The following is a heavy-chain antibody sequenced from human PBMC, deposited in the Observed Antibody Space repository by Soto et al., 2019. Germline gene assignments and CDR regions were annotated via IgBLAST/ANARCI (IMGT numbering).Heavy chain of an antibody. CDR3: EKPQGDTAMAK. CDR1: GFTFSSYG. Sequence: QVQLVESGGGVVQPGRSLRLSCAASGFTFSSYGMHWVRQAPGKGLEWVAVISYDGSNKYYADSVKGRFTISRDNSKNTLYLQMNSLRAEDTAVYYCEKPQGDTAMAKWGQGTLVTVSS. CDR2: ISYDGSNK. J-gene: IGHJ4*02. D-gene: IGHD5-18*01. V-gene: IGHV3-30*18.